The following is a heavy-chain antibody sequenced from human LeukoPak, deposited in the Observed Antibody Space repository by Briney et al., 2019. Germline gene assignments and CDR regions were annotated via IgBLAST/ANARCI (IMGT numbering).Heavy chain of an antibody. J-gene: IGHJ4*02. CDR3: ARDAHPYGSGSYLFDY. CDR2: IYYSGST. Sequence: SETLSLTCAVSGGSISSYFWSWIRQPPGKGLEWIGYIYYSGSTNYNPSLKSRVTISVDTSKNQFSLTLSSVTAADTAVYYCARDAHPYGSGSYLFDYWGQGTLVTVSS. D-gene: IGHD3-10*01. V-gene: IGHV4-59*01. CDR1: GGSISSYF.